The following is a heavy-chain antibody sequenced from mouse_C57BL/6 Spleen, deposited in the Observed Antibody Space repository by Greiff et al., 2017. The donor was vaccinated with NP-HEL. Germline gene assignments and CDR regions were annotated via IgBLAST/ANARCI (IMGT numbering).Heavy chain of an antibody. CDR1: GYTFTSYW. D-gene: IGHD1-3*01. J-gene: IGHJ2*01. V-gene: IGHV1-50*01. Sequence: VQLQQSGAELVKPGASVKLSCKASGYTFTSYWMQWVKQRPGQGLEWIGEIDPSDSYTNYNQKFKGKATLTVDTSSSTAYMQLSSLTSEDSAVYYCARGGLVGPDYFDYGGQGTTLTVSS. CDR3: ARGGLVGPDYFDY. CDR2: IDPSDSYT.